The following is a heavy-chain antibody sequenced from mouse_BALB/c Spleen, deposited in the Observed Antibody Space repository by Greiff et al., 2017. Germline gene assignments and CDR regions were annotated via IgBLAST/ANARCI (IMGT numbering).Heavy chain of an antibody. CDR2: ISSGGST. Sequence: EVMLVESGGGLVKPGGSLKLSCAASGFTFSSYAMSWVRQTPEKRLEWVASISSGGSTYYPDSVKGRFTISRDHARNSLYLQMSSLRSEDTAMYYCARGPIYYGYPIDYWGQGTTLTVSS. CDR3: ARGPIYYGYPIDY. V-gene: IGHV5-6-5*01. CDR1: GFTFSSYA. J-gene: IGHJ2*01. D-gene: IGHD2-2*01.